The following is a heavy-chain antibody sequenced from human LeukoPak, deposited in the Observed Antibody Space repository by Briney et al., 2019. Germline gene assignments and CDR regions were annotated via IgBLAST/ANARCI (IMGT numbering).Heavy chain of an antibody. CDR1: RYTLTRNY. D-gene: IGHD2-8*01. CDR2: FNPNGGAA. CDR3: TRDNGGFSRFDP. J-gene: IGHJ5*01. V-gene: IGHV1-46*01. Sequence: SSVKVACKASRYTLTRNYMHWVRQAPGEELEWMGIFNPNGGAATYAQKFEGRVTMTMDMSTSTFYMDVSSLKSEDTAVYYCTRDNGGFSRFDPWGQGTLVTVSS.